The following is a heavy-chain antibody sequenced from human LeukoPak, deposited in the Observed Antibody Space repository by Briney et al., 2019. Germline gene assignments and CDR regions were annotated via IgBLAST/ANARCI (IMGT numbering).Heavy chain of an antibody. Sequence: ASVKVSCKASGGTFSSYAISWVRQAPGRVLEWMGRIIPILGIANYAQKFQGRVTITADKSTSTAYMELSSLRSEDTAVYYCASLSRTLDALDIWGQGTMVTVSS. CDR2: IIPILGIA. CDR1: GGTFSSYA. CDR3: ASLSRTLDALDI. J-gene: IGHJ3*02. V-gene: IGHV1-69*04.